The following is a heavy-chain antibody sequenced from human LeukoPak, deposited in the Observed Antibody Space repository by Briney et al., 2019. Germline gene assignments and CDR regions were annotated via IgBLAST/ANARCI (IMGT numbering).Heavy chain of an antibody. J-gene: IGHJ6*02. Sequence: GGSLRLSCAASGFTFSDHYMSWIRQAPGKGLEWVSYISRSGGTIYYADSVKGRFTISRDNAKNSLYLQMNSLRAGDTAVYYCARFSAMDVWGQGTTVTVSS. CDR3: ARFSAMDV. CDR2: ISRSGGTI. V-gene: IGHV3-11*01. CDR1: GFTFSDHY.